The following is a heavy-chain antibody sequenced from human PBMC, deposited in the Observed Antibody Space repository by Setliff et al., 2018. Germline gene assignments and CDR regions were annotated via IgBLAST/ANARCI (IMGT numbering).Heavy chain of an antibody. J-gene: IGHJ6*03. CDR2: VYKTGSI. CDR1: GDSISGGTYS. V-gene: IGHV4-61*09. CDR3: ARALASGSYYGQSSYYMDI. D-gene: IGHD3-10*01. Sequence: NPSETLSLTCTVSGDSISGGTYSWSWIRQPAGKGLEWFGHVYKTGSIIYNPSLKSRVTISSDTSKRRFSLKLTSVTAADTAVYYCARALASGSYYGQSSYYMDIWGKGTTVTVSS.